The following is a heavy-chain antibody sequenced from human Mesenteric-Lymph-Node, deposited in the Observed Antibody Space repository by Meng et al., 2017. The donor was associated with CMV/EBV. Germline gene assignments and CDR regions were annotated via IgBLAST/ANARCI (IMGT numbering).Heavy chain of an antibody. Sequence: SETLSLTCIVSGGSISSYYWSWIRQPPGERLQWIAYINYAGVTRYNPSLGNRVTISVDTSKNQFSLKLSSVTAADTAVYYCARGSDRVWFDPWGQGTLVTVSS. D-gene: IGHD3-10*01. CDR3: ARGSDRVWFDP. CDR2: INYAGVT. CDR1: GGSISSYY. J-gene: IGHJ5*02. V-gene: IGHV4-59*12.